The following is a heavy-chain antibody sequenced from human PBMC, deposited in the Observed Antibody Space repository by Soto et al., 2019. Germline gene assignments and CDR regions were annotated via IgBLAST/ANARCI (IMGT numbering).Heavy chain of an antibody. CDR1: GFTFSSYA. V-gene: IGHV3-23*01. Sequence: PGGSLSLSCAASGFTFSSYALSWVRQAPGQGLEWVSAISGSGGSTYYADSVKGRFTISRDNSKNTLYLQMNSLRAEDTAVYYCAEDGEGIAAVRDYYYGMDVWGQGTTVTVSS. J-gene: IGHJ6*02. CDR2: ISGSGGST. D-gene: IGHD6-13*01. CDR3: AEDGEGIAAVRDYYYGMDV.